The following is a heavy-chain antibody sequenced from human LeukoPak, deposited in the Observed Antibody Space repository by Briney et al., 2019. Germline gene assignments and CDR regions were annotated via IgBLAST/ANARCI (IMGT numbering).Heavy chain of an antibody. CDR2: IKYDAIEK. V-gene: IGHV3-7*03. J-gene: IGHJ4*02. D-gene: IGHD6-13*01. CDR1: GFSFSSYW. Sequence: PGGSLRLSCAASGFSFSSYWMSWVRRAPGKGLEWVASIKYDAIEKHYVDSVKGRFTISRDNAKNSLSLQMNTLRAEDTAIYYCAKGFIAAAATPFDYWGQGTLVTVSS. CDR3: AKGFIAAAATPFDY.